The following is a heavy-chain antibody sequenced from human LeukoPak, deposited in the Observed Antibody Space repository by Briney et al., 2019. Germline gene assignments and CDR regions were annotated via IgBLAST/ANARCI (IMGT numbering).Heavy chain of an antibody. CDR3: AKKDRITIFGVPYPSAIDY. Sequence: PGGSLRLSCAASGFTFSSYAMSWVRQAPGKGLEWVSAISGSGGSTYYADSVKGRFTISRDNSKNTLYLQMNSLRAEDTAVYYCAKKDRITIFGVPYPSAIDYWGQGTLVTISS. CDR1: GFTFSSYA. D-gene: IGHD3-3*01. J-gene: IGHJ4*02. V-gene: IGHV3-23*01. CDR2: ISGSGGST.